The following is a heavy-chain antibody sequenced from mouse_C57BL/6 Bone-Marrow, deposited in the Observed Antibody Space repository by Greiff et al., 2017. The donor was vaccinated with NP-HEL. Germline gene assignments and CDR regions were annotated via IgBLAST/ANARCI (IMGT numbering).Heavy chain of an antibody. CDR3: TRDRRYGGYFDV. CDR1: GFTFSSYA. D-gene: IGHD2-10*02. V-gene: IGHV5-9-1*02. CDR2: ISSGGDYI. J-gene: IGHJ1*03. Sequence: EVQRVESGEGLVKPGGSLKLSCAASGFTFSSYAMSWVRQTPEKRLEWVAYISSGGDYIYYADTVKGRFTISRDNARNTLYLQMSSLKSEDTAMYYCTRDRRYGGYFDVWGTGTTVTVSS.